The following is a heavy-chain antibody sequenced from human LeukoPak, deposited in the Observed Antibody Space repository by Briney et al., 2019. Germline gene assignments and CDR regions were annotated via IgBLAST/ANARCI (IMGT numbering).Heavy chain of an antibody. D-gene: IGHD4-11*01. V-gene: IGHV3-49*03. CDR1: GFTFGDYT. CDR2: IRSKAYGGTT. CDR3: TSLNSDYSNYSP. J-gene: IGHJ4*02. Sequence: GGSLRLSCTASGFTFGDYTMSWFRQAPGKRLEWVGFIRSKAYGGTTEYAASVKGRFTISRDDSKSIAYLQMNSLKTEDTAVYYCTSLNSDYSNYSPWGQGTLLTVSS.